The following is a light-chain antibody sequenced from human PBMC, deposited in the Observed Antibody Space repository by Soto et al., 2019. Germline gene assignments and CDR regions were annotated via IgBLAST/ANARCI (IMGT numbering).Light chain of an antibody. Sequence: IVLTQSPATMYFPAGEAATLSCRASQSVIRYLAWYQQRPGQAPRLLIYDASYRATGIPARFSGSGSGTDSTLTISSLGPEDFAVYYGHHRFNWPWTFGQGTK. CDR2: DAS. CDR1: QSVIRY. J-gene: IGKJ1*01. V-gene: IGKV3-11*01. CDR3: HHRFNWPWT.